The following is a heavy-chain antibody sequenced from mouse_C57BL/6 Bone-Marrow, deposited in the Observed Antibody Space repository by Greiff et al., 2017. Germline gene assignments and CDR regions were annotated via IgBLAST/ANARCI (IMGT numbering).Heavy chain of an antibody. CDR3: ARGTPRAWFAY. CDR2: IHPNSGST. D-gene: IGHD2-14*01. CDR1: GYTFTSYW. V-gene: IGHV1-64*01. Sequence: QVQLQQPGAELVKPGASVKLSCKASGYTFTSYWMPWVKQRPGQGLEWIGMIHPNSGSTNYNEKFKSKATLTVDKSSSTAYMQLSSLTSEDSAVYYCARGTPRAWFAYWGQGTLVTVSA. J-gene: IGHJ3*01.